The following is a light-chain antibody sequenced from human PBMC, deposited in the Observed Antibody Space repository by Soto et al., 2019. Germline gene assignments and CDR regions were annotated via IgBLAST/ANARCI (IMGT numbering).Light chain of an antibody. J-gene: IGKJ1*01. CDR3: QQYNNWPRT. CDR1: QTVGSK. CDR2: GAS. Sequence: EIVMTQSPATLSVSPGERATLSCRASQTVGSKLAWYQQKPGQVPRLLICGASTRATGIPARFSGSGSGTEFTLTISRLQSEDFAVYYCQQYNNWPRTFGQGTKVEIK. V-gene: IGKV3-15*01.